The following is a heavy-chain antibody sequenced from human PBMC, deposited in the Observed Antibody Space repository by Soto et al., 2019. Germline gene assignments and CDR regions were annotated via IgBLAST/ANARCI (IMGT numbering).Heavy chain of an antibody. CDR1: GFTVSSYG. Sequence: PGGSLRLSCAASGFTVSSYGMHWVRQAPGKGLEWVAVIWYDGSNKYYADSVKGRFTISRDNSKNTLYLQMNSLRAEDTAVYYSAREGSIAARPQSQNWFDPWGQGTLVTVSS. D-gene: IGHD6-6*01. V-gene: IGHV3-33*01. CDR2: IWYDGSNK. J-gene: IGHJ5*02. CDR3: AREGSIAARPQSQNWFDP.